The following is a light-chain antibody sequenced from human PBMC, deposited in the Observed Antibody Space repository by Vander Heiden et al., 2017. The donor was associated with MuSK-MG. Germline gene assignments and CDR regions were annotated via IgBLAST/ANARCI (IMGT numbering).Light chain of an antibody. V-gene: IGKV1-33*01. CDR2: GAS. J-gene: IGKJ3*01. CDR3: QQYDKLLLLT. Sequence: DIQMTQSPASLSASVGDRVTITCQASQDISNYLNWYQQKPGQAPKLLIYGASNLETGIPSRFSGSGSGTDFTFTISSLQSEDIATYYCQQYDKLLLLTFGPGTKVDIK. CDR1: QDISNY.